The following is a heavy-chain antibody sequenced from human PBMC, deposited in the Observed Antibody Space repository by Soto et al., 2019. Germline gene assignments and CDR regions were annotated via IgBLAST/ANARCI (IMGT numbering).Heavy chain of an antibody. CDR3: ARGQCSSTICLYYYYYMDV. CDR2: MNPNSGNT. J-gene: IGHJ6*03. CDR1: GYTFTSYD. V-gene: IGHV1-8*01. D-gene: IGHD2-2*01. Sequence: ASVKVSCKASGYTFTSYDINWVRQATGQGLEWMGWMNPNSGNTGYAQKFQGRVTMTRNTSISTAYMELSSLRSEDTAVYYCARGQCSSTICLYYYYYMDVWGKGTTVTVSS.